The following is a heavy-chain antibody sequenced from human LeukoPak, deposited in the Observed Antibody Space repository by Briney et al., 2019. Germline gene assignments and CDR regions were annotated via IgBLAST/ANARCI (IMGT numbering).Heavy chain of an antibody. D-gene: IGHD6-19*01. CDR2: INGEGDNR. V-gene: IGHV3-74*01. CDR1: GFTFSTYW. CDR3: AGGSGWLVDF. J-gene: IGHJ3*01. Sequence: GGSLRLSCAASGFTFSTYWMLWFRQAPGKGLDWVSLINGEGDNRQYADSVKGRFTISRDNAKNTLYVQMNGLRVEDTAIDYCAGGSGWLVDFWGQGTMVTVSS.